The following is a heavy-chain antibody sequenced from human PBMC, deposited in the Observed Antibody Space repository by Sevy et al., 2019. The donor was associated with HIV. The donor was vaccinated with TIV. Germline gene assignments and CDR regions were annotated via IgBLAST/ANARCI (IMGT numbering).Heavy chain of an antibody. D-gene: IGHD3-16*02. Sequence: GGSLRLSCAASGFTFSSYWMSWVRQAPGKGLEWVAKIKQDGSEKYYVDSVKGRFTISRDNAKKSLYLQMNSLRAEDTAVYYCARDRSAYWAWGSYRYRWGQGTLVTVSS. CDR1: GFTFSSYW. CDR3: ARDRSAYWAWGSYRYR. CDR2: IKQDGSEK. J-gene: IGHJ4*02. V-gene: IGHV3-7*03.